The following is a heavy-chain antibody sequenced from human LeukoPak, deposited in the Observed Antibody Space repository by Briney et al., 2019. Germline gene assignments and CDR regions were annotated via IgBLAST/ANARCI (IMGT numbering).Heavy chain of an antibody. CDR3: ARDFRGSVDAFDI. CDR2: IYYSGRT. J-gene: IGHJ3*02. V-gene: IGHV4-59*01. CDR1: GGSISDYY. Sequence: SETLSLTGTVSGGSISDYYWNWRQQPPGKGLEWIGYIYYSGRTNYNPSLKSRVSISVDTSKNQFSLKLSSVTAADTAVYYCARDFRGSVDAFDIWGQGTMVAVSS.